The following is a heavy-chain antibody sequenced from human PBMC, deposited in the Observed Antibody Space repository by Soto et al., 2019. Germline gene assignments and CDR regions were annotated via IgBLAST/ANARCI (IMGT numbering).Heavy chain of an antibody. Sequence: EVQMWESGGGLVQPGGSLRLSCVGSGFTFNRYVLSWVHQAPGMGPEWVSGISGTGDTTYYADSVKGRFTISRDNSKNTLFLQMNSLRAEDTAVYYCATEDFWSGYHAFGGGQGTLVSVSS. CDR3: ATEDFWSGYHAFG. CDR2: ISGTGDTT. D-gene: IGHD3-3*01. J-gene: IGHJ4*02. CDR1: GFTFNRYV. V-gene: IGHV3-23*01.